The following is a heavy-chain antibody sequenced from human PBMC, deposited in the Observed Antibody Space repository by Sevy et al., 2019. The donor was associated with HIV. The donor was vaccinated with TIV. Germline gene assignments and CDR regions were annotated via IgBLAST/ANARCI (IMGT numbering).Heavy chain of an antibody. D-gene: IGHD5-12*01. V-gene: IGHV1-69*13. CDR2: IIPIFGTA. Sequence: ASVKVSCKASGGTFSSYAFSWVRQAPGQGLEWMGGIIPIFGTANYAQKFQGRVTITADESTSTAYMELSSLRSEDTAVYYCARGARGYSGYDSYYFDYWGQGTLVTVSS. CDR1: GGTFSSYA. J-gene: IGHJ4*02. CDR3: ARGARGYSGYDSYYFDY.